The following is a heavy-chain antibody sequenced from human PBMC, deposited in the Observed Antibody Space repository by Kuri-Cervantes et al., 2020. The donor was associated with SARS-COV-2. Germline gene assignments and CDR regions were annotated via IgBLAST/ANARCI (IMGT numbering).Heavy chain of an antibody. CDR2: IKQDGSEK. Sequence: ESLKISCAASGFTFSSYWMSWVRQAPGKGLEWVANIKQDGSEKYYVDSVKGRLTISRDNAKNSLYLQMNSLRAEDTAVYYCAREAFGYCSGGSCYSHYWGQGTLVTVSS. CDR3: AREAFGYCSGGSCYSHY. D-gene: IGHD2-15*01. V-gene: IGHV3-7*01. J-gene: IGHJ4*02. CDR1: GFTFSSYW.